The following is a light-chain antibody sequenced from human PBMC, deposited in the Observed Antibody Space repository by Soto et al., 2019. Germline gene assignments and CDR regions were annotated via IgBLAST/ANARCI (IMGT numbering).Light chain of an antibody. J-gene: IGKJ5*01. CDR2: GAS. V-gene: IGKV3-15*01. Sequence: EIVMTQSPATLSVSPGERATLSCRASQSVSSNLAWYQQKPGQAPRLLIYGASTRATGIPARFSGSGSGTEFTLTISSLQSEDFAVYLCQQYNDWPPLTFGQGTRLGIK. CDR1: QSVSSN. CDR3: QQYNDWPPLT.